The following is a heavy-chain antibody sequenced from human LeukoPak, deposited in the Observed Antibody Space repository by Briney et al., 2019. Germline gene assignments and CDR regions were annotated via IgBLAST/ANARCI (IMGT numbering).Heavy chain of an antibody. CDR3: ARDYYDSSGYPIHGDY. D-gene: IGHD3-22*01. J-gene: IGHJ4*02. V-gene: IGHV3-30-3*01. CDR2: ISYDGSNK. Sequence: GRSLRLSCAASGFTFSSYAMHWVRQAPGKGLEWVAVISYDGSNKYYADSVKGRFTISRDNSENTLYLQMNSLRAEDTAVYYCARDYYDSSGYPIHGDYWGQGTLVTVSS. CDR1: GFTFSSYA.